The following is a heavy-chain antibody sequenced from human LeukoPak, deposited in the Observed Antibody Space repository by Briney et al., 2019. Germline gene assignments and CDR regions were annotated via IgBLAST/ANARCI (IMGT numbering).Heavy chain of an antibody. V-gene: IGHV4-34*01. Sequence: SETLSLTCAVYGGSFSGYYWSWIRQPPGKGLEWIGEINHSGSTNYNPSLKSRVTISVDTSKNQFSLKLSSVTAADTAVYYCVSLAVAPYLGFDYWGQGTLVTVSS. J-gene: IGHJ4*02. CDR3: VSLAVAPYLGFDY. CDR1: GGSFSGYY. CDR2: INHSGST. D-gene: IGHD6-19*01.